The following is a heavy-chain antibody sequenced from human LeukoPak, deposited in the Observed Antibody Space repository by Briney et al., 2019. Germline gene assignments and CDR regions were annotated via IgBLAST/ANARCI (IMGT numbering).Heavy chain of an antibody. CDR3: AKVRVVFNWNYAYYFDY. CDR2: ISYDGSDK. V-gene: IGHV3-30*18. Sequence: GGSLRLSCEASGFTFNTYSMNWVRQAPGKGLEWVAIISYDGSDKYYADSVKGRFTISRDNSKNTLFLQMNSLRAEDTAVYYCAKVRVVFNWNYAYYFDYWGQGTLVTVSS. CDR1: GFTFNTYS. D-gene: IGHD1-7*01. J-gene: IGHJ4*02.